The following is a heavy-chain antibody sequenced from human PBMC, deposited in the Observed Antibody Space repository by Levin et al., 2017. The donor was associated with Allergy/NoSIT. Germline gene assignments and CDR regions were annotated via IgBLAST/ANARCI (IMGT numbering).Heavy chain of an antibody. CDR1: GGSISSSSYY. Sequence: PSETLSLTCTVSGGSISSSSYYWGWIRQPPGKGLEWIGSIYYSGSTYYNPSLKSRVTISVDTSKNQFSLKLSSVTAADTAVYYCARGTQLASFDYWGQGTLVTVSS. V-gene: IGHV4-39*07. D-gene: IGHD1-1*01. CDR2: IYYSGST. J-gene: IGHJ4*02. CDR3: ARGTQLASFDY.